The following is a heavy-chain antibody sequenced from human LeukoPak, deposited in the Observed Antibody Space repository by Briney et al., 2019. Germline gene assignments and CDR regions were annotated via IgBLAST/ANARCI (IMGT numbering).Heavy chain of an antibody. CDR2: IWFDGIRK. V-gene: IGHV3-33*08. CDR1: GFTFSNYG. CDR3: ARDLEDSSPFGAFDM. D-gene: IGHD3-22*01. Sequence: GGSLRLSCAASGFTFSNYGMHWVRQVPGKGLEWVAAIWFDGIRKYYADSVKGRLTISRDNSKNTLYLQMNSLRAEDTAVYYCARDLEDSSPFGAFDMWGQGTMVTVSS. J-gene: IGHJ3*02.